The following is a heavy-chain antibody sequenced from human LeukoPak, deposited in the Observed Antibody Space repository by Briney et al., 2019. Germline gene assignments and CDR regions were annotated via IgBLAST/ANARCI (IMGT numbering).Heavy chain of an antibody. J-gene: IGHJ4*02. Sequence: PGGSPRLSCAASGFTFSSYTMNWVRQAPGRGLEWVSYISSSSTTIYYADSVKGRFTISRDNAKNTLYLQMNSLRAEDTAVYYCARVPPGYSSSWRPWFVWDYWGQGTLVTVSS. CDR2: ISSSSTTI. V-gene: IGHV3-48*01. CDR3: ARVPPGYSSSWRPWFVWDY. D-gene: IGHD6-13*01. CDR1: GFTFSSYT.